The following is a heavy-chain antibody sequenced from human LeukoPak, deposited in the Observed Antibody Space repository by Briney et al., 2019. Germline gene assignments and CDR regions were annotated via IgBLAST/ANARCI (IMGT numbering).Heavy chain of an antibody. V-gene: IGHV3-7*01. CDR3: AREGRGGFDS. J-gene: IGHJ4*02. CDR1: GFTFSNYG. D-gene: IGHD3-10*01. CDR2: IKQDGSEK. Sequence: GGSLRLSCAASGFTFSNYGMHWVRQAPGKGLEWVANIKQDGSEKEFVDSVKGRFTIPRDNAKNSLYLQMNSLRADDTAVYYCAREGRGGFDSWGQGTLVTVSS.